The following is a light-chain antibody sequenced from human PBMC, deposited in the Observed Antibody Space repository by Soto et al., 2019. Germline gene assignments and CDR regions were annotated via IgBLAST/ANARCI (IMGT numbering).Light chain of an antibody. V-gene: IGLV2-14*01. CDR1: SSDVGGYDY. J-gene: IGLJ1*01. Sequence: QSVLTQPASVSGSPGQSVTISCTGTSSDVGGYDYVSWYQHHPGKAPKLVIYDVTYRPPGVSDRFSGSKSANTASLTISGLQAEDEAGYYCSSYTSSSTYVFGTGTKVTVL. CDR3: SSYTSSSTYV. CDR2: DVT.